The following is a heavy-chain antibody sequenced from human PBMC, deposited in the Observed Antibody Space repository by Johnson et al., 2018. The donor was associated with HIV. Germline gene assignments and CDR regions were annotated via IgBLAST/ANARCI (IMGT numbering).Heavy chain of an antibody. Sequence: VQLVESGGGLVQPGGSLRLSCAASGFTFSSYAMSWVRQAPGKGLEWVSAISGSGGSTYYADSVKGRFTISRDNSKNTLYLQMNSLRAEDTAVYYCAKDSRRWGAFSDAFDIWGQGTMVTVSS. CDR1: GFTFSSYA. D-gene: IGHD1-26*01. V-gene: IGHV3-23*04. CDR2: ISGSGGST. J-gene: IGHJ3*02. CDR3: AKDSRRWGAFSDAFDI.